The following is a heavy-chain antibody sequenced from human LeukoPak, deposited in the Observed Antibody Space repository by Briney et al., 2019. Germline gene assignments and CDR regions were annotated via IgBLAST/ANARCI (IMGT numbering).Heavy chain of an antibody. D-gene: IGHD4/OR15-4a*01. J-gene: IGHJ5*02. CDR2: IYYSGDT. V-gene: IGHV4-59*01. Sequence: SETLSLTCTVSGGSISSYYWSWIRQSPGGGLEWIGYIYYSGDTAYNPSLRSRVTMSVDTSKNQFSLQLKSMTTADTAVYYCVRGPYGASISKWFGPWGQGTQVIVSP. CDR3: VRGPYGASISKWFGP. CDR1: GGSISSYY.